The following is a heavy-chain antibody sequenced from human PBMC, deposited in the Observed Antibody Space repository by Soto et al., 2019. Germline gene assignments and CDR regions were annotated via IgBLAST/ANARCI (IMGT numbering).Heavy chain of an antibody. V-gene: IGHV4-59*12. J-gene: IGHJ6*03. CDR1: GGSISSYY. Sequence: PSETLSLTCTVSGGSISSYYWSWIRQPPWKGLEWIGDIYYSGSTNYNPSLKSRVTISVDTSKNQFSLKLSSVTAADTAVYYCASRRLVNYYYYMDVWGKGTTVTVSS. D-gene: IGHD6-19*01. CDR3: ASRRLVNYYYYMDV. CDR2: IYYSGST.